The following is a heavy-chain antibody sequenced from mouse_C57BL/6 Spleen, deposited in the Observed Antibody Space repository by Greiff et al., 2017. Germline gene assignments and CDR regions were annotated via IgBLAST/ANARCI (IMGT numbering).Heavy chain of an antibody. CDR2: FHPYNDDT. V-gene: IGHV1-47*01. CDR3: ARAGDYYGNPFAY. Sequence: LVESGAELVKPGASVKMSCKASGYTFTTYPIEWMKQNHGKSLEWIGNFHPYNDDTKYNEKFKGKATLTVEKSSSTVYLELSRLTSDDSAVYYCARAGDYYGNPFAYWGQGTLVTVSA. D-gene: IGHD1-1*01. J-gene: IGHJ3*01. CDR1: GYTFTTYP.